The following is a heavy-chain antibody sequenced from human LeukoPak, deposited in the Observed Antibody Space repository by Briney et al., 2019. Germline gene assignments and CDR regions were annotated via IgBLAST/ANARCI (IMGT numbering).Heavy chain of an antibody. CDR2: IYYSGST. Sequence: SETLSLTCTVSGGSISSGGYYWSWIRQHQGKGLEWIGYIYYSGSTYYNPSLKSRVTISVDTSKNQFSLKLSSVTAADTAVYYCAREITMVSRGERWFDPWGQGTLVTVSS. CDR1: GGSISSGGYY. CDR3: AREITMVSRGERWFDP. D-gene: IGHD3-10*01. J-gene: IGHJ5*02. V-gene: IGHV4-31*03.